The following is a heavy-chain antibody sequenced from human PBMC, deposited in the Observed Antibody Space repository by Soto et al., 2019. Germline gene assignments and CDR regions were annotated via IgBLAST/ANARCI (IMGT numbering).Heavy chain of an antibody. J-gene: IGHJ5*02. V-gene: IGHV3-33*06. CDR3: AKRDPWFDP. Sequence: PGGSLRLSCAASGFTFSSYGMHWVRQAPGKGLEWVAVIWYDGSNKYYADSVKGRFTISRDNSKNTLYLQMNSLRAEDTAVYYCAKRDPWFDPWGHGTLVTVSS. CDR2: IWYDGSNK. CDR1: GFTFSSYG.